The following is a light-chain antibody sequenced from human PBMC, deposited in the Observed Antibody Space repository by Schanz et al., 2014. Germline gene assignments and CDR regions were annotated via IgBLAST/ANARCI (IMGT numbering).Light chain of an antibody. CDR3: CSYAGSSTLI. CDR2: EGN. J-gene: IGLJ2*01. CDR1: SSDVGNYNL. V-gene: IGLV2-23*01. Sequence: QSALTHPASVSGSPGQSITISCTGTSSDVGNYNLVSWFQQHPGKAPKVMIYEGNKRPSGVAYRFSGSKSGVTASLTISGLQADDAADYHCCSYAGSSTLIFGGGTKVTVL.